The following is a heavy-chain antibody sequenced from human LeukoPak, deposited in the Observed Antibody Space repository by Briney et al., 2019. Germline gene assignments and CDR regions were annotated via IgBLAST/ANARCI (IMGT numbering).Heavy chain of an antibody. D-gene: IGHD3-22*01. Sequence: NPGGSLRLSCAASGFTFSSYSMNWVRQAPGKGLEWISYISSSGSTIYYADSVKGRFTISRDNAKNSLYLQMNSLRAEDTAVYYCARTASFYYDTTNYWGQGTLVTVSS. J-gene: IGHJ4*02. V-gene: IGHV3-48*04. CDR2: ISSSGSTI. CDR3: ARTASFYYDTTNY. CDR1: GFTFSSYS.